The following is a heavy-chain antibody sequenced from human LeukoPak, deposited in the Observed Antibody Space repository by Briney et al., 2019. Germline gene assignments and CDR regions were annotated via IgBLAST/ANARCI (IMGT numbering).Heavy chain of an antibody. D-gene: IGHD3-16*02. CDR3: ARERRGVIVSSFDY. CDR2: TSSSDAGT. CDR1: GFALSSYA. V-gene: IGHV3-23*01. Sequence: GGSLRLSCAASGFALSSYAMSWVRQAPGKGLEWVSATSSSDAGTYHAESVRGRFTISRDNSKNTLYPQMNSLRADDAAVYYCARERRGVIVSSFDYWGQGTLVTVSS. J-gene: IGHJ4*02.